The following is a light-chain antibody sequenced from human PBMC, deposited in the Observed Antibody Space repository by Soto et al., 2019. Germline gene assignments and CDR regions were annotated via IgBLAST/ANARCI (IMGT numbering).Light chain of an antibody. CDR3: QHYATSPPFT. Sequence: EIVLTQSPGTLSLSPGERATLSCRASQSDSSSYLAWYQQKPGQSPRLLIYGASSRATGIPDRFSGSGSGTDFTLTISRLEPEDFAVYYCQHYATSPPFTFGPGTKVDFK. J-gene: IGKJ3*01. V-gene: IGKV3-20*01. CDR2: GAS. CDR1: QSDSSSY.